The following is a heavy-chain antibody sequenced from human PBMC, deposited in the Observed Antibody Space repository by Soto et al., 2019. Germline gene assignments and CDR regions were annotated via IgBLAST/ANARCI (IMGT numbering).Heavy chain of an antibody. J-gene: IGHJ4*02. CDR3: AKAVDQYGDYVPYYFDY. D-gene: IGHD4-17*01. CDR2: ISGSGGST. Sequence: GGSLRLSCAASGFTFSTYAMSWVRQAPGKGLEWVSSISGSGGSTNYADSVKGRFTISRDNSKNTLYLQMNSLRAEDTAVYYCAKAVDQYGDYVPYYFDYWGQGTLVTVSS. V-gene: IGHV3-23*01. CDR1: GFTFSTYA.